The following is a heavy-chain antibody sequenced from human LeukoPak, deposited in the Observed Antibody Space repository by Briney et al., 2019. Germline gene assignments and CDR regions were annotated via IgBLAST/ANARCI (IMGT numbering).Heavy chain of an antibody. D-gene: IGHD2-21*02. J-gene: IGHJ4*02. CDR1: GFTFSSYA. Sequence: GGSLRLSCAASGFTFSSYAMHWVRQAPGKGLEWVAVISYDGSNKYYADSVKGRFTISRDNSKNTLYLQMNSLRAEDTAVYYCAKDRAYCGGDCYRLEILYYFDYWGQGTLVTVSS. CDR2: ISYDGSNK. V-gene: IGHV3-30-3*01. CDR3: AKDRAYCGGDCYRLEILYYFDY.